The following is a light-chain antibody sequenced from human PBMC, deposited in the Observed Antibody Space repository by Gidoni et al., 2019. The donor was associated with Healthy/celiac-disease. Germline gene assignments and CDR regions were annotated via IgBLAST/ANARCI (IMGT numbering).Light chain of an antibody. CDR1: SSDVGGSNY. V-gene: IGLV2-8*01. CDR3: SSYAGSNNFVV. Sequence: QSALTQPPSASWSPGQSVTISCTETSSDVGGSNYVPCYQPHPGKAPKLRIYEVSKRPSGVPYRFFGSKSGNTASLTVSGLQAEDEADYYCSSYAGSNNFVVFGGGTKLTV. CDR2: EVS. J-gene: IGLJ2*01.